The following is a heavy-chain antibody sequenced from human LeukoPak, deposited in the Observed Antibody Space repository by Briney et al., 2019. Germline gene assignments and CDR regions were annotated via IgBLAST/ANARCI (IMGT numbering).Heavy chain of an antibody. CDR1: GFTFSSYG. CDR3: AKRMRELLAPFDY. D-gene: IGHD1-26*01. CDR2: ISHDGSNK. Sequence: HPGRSLRLSCAASGFTFSSYGMHWVRQAPGKGLEWVAVISHDGSNKYYADSVKGRFTISRDNSKNTLYLQMNSLRAEDTAVYYCAKRMRELLAPFDYWGQGTLVTVSS. V-gene: IGHV3-30*18. J-gene: IGHJ4*02.